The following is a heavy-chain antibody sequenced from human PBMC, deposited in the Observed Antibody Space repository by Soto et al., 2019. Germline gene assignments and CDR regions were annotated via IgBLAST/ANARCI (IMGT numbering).Heavy chain of an antibody. CDR2: IWYDGSNK. J-gene: IGHJ1*01. CDR1: GFTFSSYG. CDR3: ARDQGAYADYCQH. Sequence: QVQLVESGGGVVQPGRSLRLSCAASGFTFSSYGMHWVRQAPGKGLEWVALIWYDGSNKYYADSVKGRFTISGDNSKNTLHLQMNSLRAGDTAVYYCARDQGAYADYCQHWGQGTLVTVSS. V-gene: IGHV3-33*01. D-gene: IGHD1-26*01.